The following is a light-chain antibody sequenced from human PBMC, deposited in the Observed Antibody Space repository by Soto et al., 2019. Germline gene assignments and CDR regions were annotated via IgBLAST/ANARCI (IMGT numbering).Light chain of an antibody. Sequence: QSVLTQSPSASGTPGQRVTISCSGSSSNIGSNPVHWYQQLPGSAPKLLIHNNHQRPAGVPDRFSASKSGTSASLAIGGLQSEDEADYYCASWEDSLSGVLFGGGTKDTVL. J-gene: IGLJ2*01. CDR3: ASWEDSLSGVL. V-gene: IGLV1-44*01. CDR2: NNH. CDR1: SSNIGSNP.